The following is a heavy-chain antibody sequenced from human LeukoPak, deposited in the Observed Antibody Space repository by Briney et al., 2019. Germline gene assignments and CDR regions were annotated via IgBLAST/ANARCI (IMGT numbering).Heavy chain of an antibody. V-gene: IGHV3-30*02. CDR3: AKDGGSSGWQASYYYYMDV. CDR1: GFTFSSYG. J-gene: IGHJ6*03. CDR2: TRYDGSNK. D-gene: IGHD6-19*01. Sequence: PGGSLRLSCAASGFTFSSYGMYWVRQAPGKGLEWVAFTRYDGSNKYYADSVKGRFTISRDNSKNTLYLKMNSLRAEDTAVYYCAKDGGSSGWQASYYYYMDVWGKGTTVTISS.